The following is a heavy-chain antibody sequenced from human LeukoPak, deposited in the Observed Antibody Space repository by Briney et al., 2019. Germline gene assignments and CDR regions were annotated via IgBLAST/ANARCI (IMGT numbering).Heavy chain of an antibody. Sequence: GGSLRLSCAASGFTFSSYAMSWVRQAPGKGLEWVSAISGSGGSTYYADSVKGRFTISRDNSKNTLYLQMNSLRAEDTAVYYCAKDRTTYYDFWSGYYSGGFDYWGQGTMVTVSS. V-gene: IGHV3-23*01. D-gene: IGHD3-3*01. J-gene: IGHJ4*02. CDR3: AKDRTTYYDFWSGYYSGGFDY. CDR2: ISGSGGST. CDR1: GFTFSSYA.